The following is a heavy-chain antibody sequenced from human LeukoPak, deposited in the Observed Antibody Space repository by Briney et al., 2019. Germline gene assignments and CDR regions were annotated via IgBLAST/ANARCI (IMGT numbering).Heavy chain of an antibody. D-gene: IGHD3-22*01. Sequence: ASVKVSCKASGYTFTSYDINWVRQATGQGLEWMGWMNPNSGNTGYAQKFQGRVTMTRNTSISTAYMELSSLRSEDTAVYYCARAHGPKSYYYDSSGDHDAFDIWGQGTMVTVSS. CDR1: GYTFTSYD. V-gene: IGHV1-8*02. CDR3: ARAHGPKSYYYDSSGDHDAFDI. CDR2: MNPNSGNT. J-gene: IGHJ3*02.